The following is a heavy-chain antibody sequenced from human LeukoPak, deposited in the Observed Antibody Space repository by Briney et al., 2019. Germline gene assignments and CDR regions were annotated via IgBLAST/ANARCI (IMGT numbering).Heavy chain of an antibody. CDR1: GFTFSSYW. CDR3: ARDLAYSGDF. D-gene: IGHD1-26*01. V-gene: IGHV3-74*01. Sequence: GGSLRLSCVASGFTFSSYWMHWVRQAPGKGLVWVSRTNGDGSSTSYADSVRGRFTISRDNAKNTLYLQMNSLRAEDTAVYYCARDLAYSGDFWGQGTLVTVSS. CDR2: TNGDGSST. J-gene: IGHJ4*02.